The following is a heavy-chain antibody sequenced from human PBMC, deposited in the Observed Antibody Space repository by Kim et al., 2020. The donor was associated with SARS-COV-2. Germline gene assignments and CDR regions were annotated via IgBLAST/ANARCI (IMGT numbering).Heavy chain of an antibody. V-gene: IGHV3-21*01. Sequence: GGSLRLSCAASGFTFSTYSMNWVRQAPGKGLEWVSSISSSSSYIYYADSVKGRFTISRDNAKKSLYLQMNSLRAEDTAVYYCATEGDYYDSDPYYRDAFDAWGQGTMVTVSS. CDR3: ATEGDYYDSDPYYRDAFDA. J-gene: IGHJ3*01. CDR2: ISSSSSYI. CDR1: GFTFSTYS. D-gene: IGHD3-22*01.